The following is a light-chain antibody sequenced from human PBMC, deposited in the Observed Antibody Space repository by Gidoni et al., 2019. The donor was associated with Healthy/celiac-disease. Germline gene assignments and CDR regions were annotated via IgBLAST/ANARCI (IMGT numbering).Light chain of an antibody. CDR3: QQRSHWPIT. Sequence: DIVLTQSPATLSWSPGERATLSCRDSQSVSSYFAWYQQKPGQAPRLLIYDASNRATGIPARFSGSGSGTDFTLTISSLEPEDFAVYYCQQRSHWPITFGQGTRLEIK. CDR1: QSVSSY. J-gene: IGKJ5*01. CDR2: DAS. V-gene: IGKV3-11*01.